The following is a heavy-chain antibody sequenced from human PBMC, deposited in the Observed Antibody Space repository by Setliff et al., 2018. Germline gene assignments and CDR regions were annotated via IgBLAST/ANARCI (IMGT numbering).Heavy chain of an antibody. CDR2: ISGSGGST. D-gene: IGHD1-26*01. J-gene: IGHJ4*02. CDR3: AKGGYSGSHYFDY. Sequence: PRGSLRLSCAASGFTFTSYAMRWVRQAPGKGLEWVSSISGSGGSTYYADSVKGRFTISRDNSNNALYLQMNSQRAEDTAIYYCAKGGYSGSHYFDYWGQGTLVTVSS. CDR1: GFTFTSYA. V-gene: IGHV3-23*01.